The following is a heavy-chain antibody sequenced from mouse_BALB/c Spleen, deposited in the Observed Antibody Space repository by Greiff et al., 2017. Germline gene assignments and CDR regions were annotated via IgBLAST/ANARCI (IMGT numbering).Heavy chain of an antibody. Sequence: VQLQPSGAELARPGASVKLSCKASGYTFTSYWMQWVKQRPGQGLEWIGAIYPGDGDTRYTQKFKGKATLTADKSSSTAYMQLSSLASEDSAVYYCASTTMMTTGYAMDYWGQGTSVTVAS. CDR2: IYPGDGDT. J-gene: IGHJ4*01. D-gene: IGHD2-4*01. CDR1: GYTFTSYW. V-gene: IGHV1-87*01. CDR3: ASTTMMTTGYAMDY.